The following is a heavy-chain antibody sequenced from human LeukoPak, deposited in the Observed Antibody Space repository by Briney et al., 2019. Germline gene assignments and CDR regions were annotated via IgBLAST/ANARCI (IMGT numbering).Heavy chain of an antibody. CDR3: ARDGLPATVANWFDP. CDR2: ISRNGIYI. CDR1: GFIFSSDE. J-gene: IGHJ5*02. V-gene: IGHV3-21*01. Sequence: GGSLRLSCAASGFIFSSDEMTWVRQAPGKGLEWVSSISRNGIYIKYVDSVKGRFTVSRDNAKNSLYLQMNSLRAEDTAVYYCARDGLPATVANWFDPWGQGTLVTVSS. D-gene: IGHD2-15*01.